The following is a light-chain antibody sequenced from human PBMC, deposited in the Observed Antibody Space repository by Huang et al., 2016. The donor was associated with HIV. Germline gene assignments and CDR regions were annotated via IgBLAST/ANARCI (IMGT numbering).Light chain of an antibody. Sequence: DIQMTQSPSSLSASVGDRVTITCRASQRISTDLNWYQQKPGKAPKRLIFAASTLQSGVPSTFSGSGSGTDFTLTISSLQPEDFATYYCQQTYSTAITFDQGTRLEIK. V-gene: IGKV1-39*01. CDR2: AAS. J-gene: IGKJ5*01. CDR1: QRISTD. CDR3: QQTYSTAIT.